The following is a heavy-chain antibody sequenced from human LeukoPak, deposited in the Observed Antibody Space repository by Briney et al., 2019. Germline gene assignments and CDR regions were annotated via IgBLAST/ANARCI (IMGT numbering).Heavy chain of an antibody. CDR1: GFTFSGYP. V-gene: IGHV3-30-3*01. CDR2: ISYDGGNK. J-gene: IGHJ4*02. Sequence: GGSLRLSCAASGFTFSGYPIHWVRQAPGKGLEWVAIISYDGGNKYYADSVKGRFTMSRDNSKNTLHLQMNSLRAEDTAVYYCARVRADSSGHDIDYWGQGTLVTVSS. D-gene: IGHD3-22*01. CDR3: ARVRADSSGHDIDY.